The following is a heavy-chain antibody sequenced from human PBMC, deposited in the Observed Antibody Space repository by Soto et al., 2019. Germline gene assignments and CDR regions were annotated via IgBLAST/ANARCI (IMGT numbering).Heavy chain of an antibody. CDR2: INSDGSST. D-gene: IGHD3-16*01. CDR1: GFTFSSYW. Sequence: PXESLRLSCAAPGFTFSSYWMHWVRQAPGKGLVWVSRINSDGSSTSYADSVKGRFTISRDNAKNTLYLQMNSLRAEDMAVYYCAREWGRFDYWGQGTLVTVSS. V-gene: IGHV3-74*01. CDR3: AREWGRFDY. J-gene: IGHJ4*02.